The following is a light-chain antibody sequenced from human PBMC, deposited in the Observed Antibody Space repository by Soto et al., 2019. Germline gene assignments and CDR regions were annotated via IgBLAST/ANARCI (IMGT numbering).Light chain of an antibody. J-gene: IGKJ1*01. Sequence: DIVLTQAPGTLSLSPGDRATLSCKASQSVSTSYLAWYHQKPGQAPRXXIYGASSRATGIPDRFSGSGSGTDFTITISSLEPEDFEVDYCQQYGNSRGTFGQGTKVDIK. CDR2: GAS. V-gene: IGKV3-20*01. CDR3: QQYGNSRGT. CDR1: QSVSTSY.